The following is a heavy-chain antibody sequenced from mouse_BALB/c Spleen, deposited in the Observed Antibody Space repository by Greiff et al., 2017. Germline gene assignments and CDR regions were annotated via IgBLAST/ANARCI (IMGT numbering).Heavy chain of an antibody. Sequence: VKLQESGAELMKPGASVKISCKATGYTFSSYWIEWVKQRPGHGLEWIGEILPGSGSTNYNEKFKGKATFTADTSSNTAYMQLSSLTSEDSAVYYCARDYYYGSRPPWFAYWGQGTLVTVSA. J-gene: IGHJ3*01. V-gene: IGHV1-9*01. D-gene: IGHD1-1*01. CDR3: ARDYYYGSRPPWFAY. CDR2: ILPGSGST. CDR1: GYTFSSYW.